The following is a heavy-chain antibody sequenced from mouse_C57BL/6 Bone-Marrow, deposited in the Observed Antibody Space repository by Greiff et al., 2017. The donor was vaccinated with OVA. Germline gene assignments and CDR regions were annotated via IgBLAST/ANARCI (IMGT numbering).Heavy chain of an antibody. CDR1: GFTFSSYA. CDR3: ARGGNCDAWYFDV. J-gene: IGHJ1*03. Sequence: EVQGVESGGGLVKPGGSLKLSCAASGFTFSSYAMSWVRQTPEKRLEWVATISDGGSYTYYPDNVKGRFTISRDNAKNNLYLQMSHLKSEDTAMYYCARGGNCDAWYFDVWGTGTTVTVSS. V-gene: IGHV5-4*01. D-gene: IGHD4-1*01. CDR2: ISDGGSYT.